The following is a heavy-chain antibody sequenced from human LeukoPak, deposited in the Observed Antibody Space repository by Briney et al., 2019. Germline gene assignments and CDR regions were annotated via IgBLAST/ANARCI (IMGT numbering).Heavy chain of an antibody. V-gene: IGHV4-59*01. D-gene: IGHD3-22*01. J-gene: IGHJ4*02. CDR1: GGSISSYY. CDR2: IYYSGST. CDR3: ASYSYYYDSSGYFDY. Sequence: PSETLSLTCTVSGGSISSYYWSWIRQPPGKGLEWIGYIYYSGSTNYNPSLKSRVTISVDTSKNQFSLKLSSVTAADTAVYYCASYSYYYDSSGYFDYWGQGTLVTVSS.